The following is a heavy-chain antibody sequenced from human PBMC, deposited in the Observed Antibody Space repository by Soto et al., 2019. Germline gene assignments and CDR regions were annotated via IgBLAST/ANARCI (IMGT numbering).Heavy chain of an antibody. Sequence: EVQLVETGGGLIQPGGSLRLSCAASGFTVSSNYMSWVRQAPGKGLEWVSVIYSGGSTYYADSVKGRFTISRDNSKNTLYLQMNGVRAEDTAVYYCARDSGSGNYYDSRDAFDIWGQGTMVTVSS. CDR2: IYSGGST. CDR3: ARDSGSGNYYDSRDAFDI. CDR1: GFTVSSNY. V-gene: IGHV3-53*02. D-gene: IGHD3-22*01. J-gene: IGHJ3*02.